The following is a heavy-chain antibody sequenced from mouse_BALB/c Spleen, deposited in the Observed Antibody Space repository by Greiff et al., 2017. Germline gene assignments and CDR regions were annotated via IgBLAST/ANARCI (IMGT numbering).Heavy chain of an antibody. J-gene: IGHJ2*01. CDR1: GYTFTDYE. CDR3: TRSYGNWNFDY. D-gene: IGHD2-10*02. CDR2: IDPETGGT. V-gene: IGHV1-15*01. Sequence: VKLQESGAELVRPGASVTLSCKASGYTFTDYEMHWVKQTPVHGLEWIGAIDPETGGTAYNQKFKGKATLTADKSSSTAYMELRSLTSEDSAVYYCTRSYGNWNFDYWGQGTTLTVSS.